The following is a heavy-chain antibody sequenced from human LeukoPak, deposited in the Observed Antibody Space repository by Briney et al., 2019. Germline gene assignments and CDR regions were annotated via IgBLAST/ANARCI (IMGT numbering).Heavy chain of an antibody. J-gene: IGHJ4*02. CDR1: GFTFSSHW. D-gene: IGHD3-22*01. CDR2: INSDGSSI. Sequence: GGSLRLSCAASGFTFSSHWMHWVRQAPGKGLVWVSRINSDGSSISYADSVKGRFTISRDNAKNTLFLQMNSLRAEDTAVYYCAKAPYDTSGFSSPNYFDYWGQGTLVTVSS. CDR3: AKAPYDTSGFSSPNYFDY. V-gene: IGHV3-74*01.